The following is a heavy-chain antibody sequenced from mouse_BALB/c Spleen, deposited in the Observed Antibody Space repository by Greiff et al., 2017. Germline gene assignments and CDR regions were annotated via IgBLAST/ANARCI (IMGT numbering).Heavy chain of an antibody. V-gene: IGHV1S127*01. J-gene: IGHJ2*01. CDR2: IDPSDSYT. CDR1: GYTFTSYW. D-gene: IGHD2-14*01. Sequence: QVQLQQPGAELVKPGASVKMSCKASGYTFTSYWMHWVKQRPGQGLEWIGTIDPSDSYTSYNQKFKGKATLTVDTSSSTAYMQLSSLTSEDSAVYYCTRGDRYDGDDYWGQGTTLTVSS. CDR3: TRGDRYDGDDY.